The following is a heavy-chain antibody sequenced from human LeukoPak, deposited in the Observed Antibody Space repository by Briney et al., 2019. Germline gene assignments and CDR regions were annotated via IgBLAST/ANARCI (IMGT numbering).Heavy chain of an antibody. CDR3: ARHLPLTGYYPYYYYGMDV. D-gene: IGHD3-9*01. CDR1: GGSLSSYY. J-gene: IGHJ6*02. CDR2: IYTSGAT. V-gene: IGHV4-4*09. Sequence: SETLSLTCTVSGGSLSSYYWSWVRQPPGKGLEWIGYIYTSGATNYNPSLKSRVTISVDTSKNQFSLKLSSVTAADTAVYYCARHLPLTGYYPYYYYGMDVWGQGTTVTVSS.